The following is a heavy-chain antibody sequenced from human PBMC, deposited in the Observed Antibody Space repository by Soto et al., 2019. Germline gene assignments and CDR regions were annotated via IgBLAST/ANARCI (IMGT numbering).Heavy chain of an antibody. J-gene: IGHJ5*02. D-gene: IGHD3-22*01. CDR1: GGSISSYY. CDR3: ARDSTSKWLRPLTYYYDSSGYGQNWFDP. Sequence: KSSETLSLTCTVSGGSISSYYWSWIRQPAGKGLEWIGRIYTSGSTNYNPSLESRVTMSVDTSKNQFSLKLSSVTAADTAVYYCARDSTSKWLRPLTYYYDSSGYGQNWFDPWGQGTLVTVSS. CDR2: IYTSGST. V-gene: IGHV4-4*07.